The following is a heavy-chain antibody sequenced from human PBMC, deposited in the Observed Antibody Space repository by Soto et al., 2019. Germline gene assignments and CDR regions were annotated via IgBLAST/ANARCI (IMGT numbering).Heavy chain of an antibody. J-gene: IGHJ4*02. D-gene: IGHD2-15*01. Sequence: SETLSVTCAVYGGFFIGYYWSWIRQPPWKGLEWIGEINHSGSTNYNPSLKSRVTISVDTSKNQFSLKLSSVTAADTAVYYCASVSRVKDCSGGSCYSNDFDYWGQGTLVTVSS. CDR1: GGFFIGYY. V-gene: IGHV4-34*01. CDR3: ASVSRVKDCSGGSCYSNDFDY. CDR2: INHSGST.